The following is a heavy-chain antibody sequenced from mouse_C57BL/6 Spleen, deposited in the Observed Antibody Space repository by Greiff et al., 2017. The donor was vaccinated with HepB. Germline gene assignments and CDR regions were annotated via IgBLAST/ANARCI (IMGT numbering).Heavy chain of an antibody. V-gene: IGHV5-4*01. Sequence: EVQRVESGGGLVKPGGSLKLSCAASGFTFSSYAMPWVRQTPEKRLEWVANISDGGSYTYYPDNVKGRFTISRDNAKNNLYLQMSHLKSEDTAMYYCARAYEYYAMDYWGQGTSVTVSS. J-gene: IGHJ4*01. D-gene: IGHD2-12*01. CDR3: ARAYEYYAMDY. CDR1: GFTFSSYA. CDR2: ISDGGSYT.